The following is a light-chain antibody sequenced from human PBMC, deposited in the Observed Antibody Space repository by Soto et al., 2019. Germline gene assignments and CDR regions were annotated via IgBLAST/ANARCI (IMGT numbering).Light chain of an antibody. Sequence: EIVLTQSPGTLSLSPGERATLSCRASQSVSSSYLAWYQQKPGQAPRLLIYDASNRATGIPDRFSGSGSGTDFTLTISRLEPEDFAVYYCQQYGSSPPLTFGGGTKVDIK. J-gene: IGKJ4*01. CDR2: DAS. V-gene: IGKV3-20*01. CDR3: QQYGSSPPLT. CDR1: QSVSSSY.